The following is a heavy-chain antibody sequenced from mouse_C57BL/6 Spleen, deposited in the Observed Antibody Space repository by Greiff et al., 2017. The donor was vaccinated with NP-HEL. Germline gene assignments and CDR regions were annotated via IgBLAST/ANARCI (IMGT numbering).Heavy chain of an antibody. D-gene: IGHD2-5*01. CDR3: ARDDYSNYLDY. J-gene: IGHJ2*01. CDR1: GFTFSSYA. CDR2: ISDGGSYT. V-gene: IGHV5-4*01. Sequence: DVHLVESGGGLVKPGGSLKLSCAASGFTFSSYAMSWVRQTPEKRLEWVATISDGGSYTYYPDNVKGRFTISRDNAKNNLYLQMSHLKSEDTAMYYCARDDYSNYLDYWGQGTTLTVSS.